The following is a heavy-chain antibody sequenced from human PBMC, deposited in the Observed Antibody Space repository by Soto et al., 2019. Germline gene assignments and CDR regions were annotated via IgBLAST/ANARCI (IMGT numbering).Heavy chain of an antibody. Sequence: GSLRLSCAASGFTFSNAWMSWVRQAPGKGLQWVGRIKSKTDDGTTDYAAPVKGRFTISRDDSKNTLYLQMNSLRTEDTALYYCITDYTMIRGVISYFDYWGQGALVTVSS. D-gene: IGHD3-10*01. CDR3: ITDYTMIRGVISYFDY. CDR1: GFTFSNAW. V-gene: IGHV3-15*01. J-gene: IGHJ4*02. CDR2: IKSKTDDGTT.